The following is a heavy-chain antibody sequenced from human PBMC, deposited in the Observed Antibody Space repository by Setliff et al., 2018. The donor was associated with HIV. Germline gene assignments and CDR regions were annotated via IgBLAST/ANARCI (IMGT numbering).Heavy chain of an antibody. J-gene: IGHJ4*02. CDR3: VRGSGYYYFDN. Sequence: GGSLRLSCVASGFTFNSYWMYWVRQAPGKGLVCVSRVNNDGTDTIYADSVKGRFTISRDNAKSTVYLQMGSLSADDTAVYYCVRGSGYYYFDNWGQGALVIVSS. CDR2: VNNDGTDT. D-gene: IGHD3-22*01. V-gene: IGHV3-74*01. CDR1: GFTFNSYW.